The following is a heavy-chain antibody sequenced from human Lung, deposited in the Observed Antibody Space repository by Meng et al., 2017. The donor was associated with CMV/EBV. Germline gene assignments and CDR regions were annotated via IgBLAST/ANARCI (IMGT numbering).Heavy chain of an antibody. J-gene: IGHJ4*02. Sequence: QVQRRESGPGLVQPPGTLSLTCAVSGGSISSSNWWSWVRQPPGKGLEWIGEIYHSGSTNYNPSLKSRVTISVDKSKNQFSLKLSSVTAADTAVYYCASFPPPGKQWLVTDYWGQGTLVTVSS. CDR2: IYHSGST. D-gene: IGHD6-19*01. V-gene: IGHV4-4*03. CDR1: GGSISSSNW. CDR3: ASFPPPGKQWLVTDY.